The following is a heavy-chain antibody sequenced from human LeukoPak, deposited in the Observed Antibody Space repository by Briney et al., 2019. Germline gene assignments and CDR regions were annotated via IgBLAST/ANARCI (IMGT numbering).Heavy chain of an antibody. Sequence: GGSLRLSCEGSGFIFNKAWMSWIRQAPGKGLEWVGRVTTTAEGETVDYAAPVRGRFTISRDDSKSTVYLHINSLQSEDTAIYYCTAGLGKTDDDSWGQGTLVTVSS. CDR3: TAGLGKTDDDS. CDR2: VTTTAEGETV. D-gene: IGHD4-11*01. V-gene: IGHV3-15*01. CDR1: GFIFNKAW. J-gene: IGHJ4*02.